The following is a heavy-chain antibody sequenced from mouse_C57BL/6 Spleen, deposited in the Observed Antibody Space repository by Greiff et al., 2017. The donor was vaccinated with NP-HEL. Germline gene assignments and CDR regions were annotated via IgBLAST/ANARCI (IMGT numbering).Heavy chain of an antibody. V-gene: IGHV1-15*01. J-gene: IGHJ2*01. CDR1: GYTFTDYE. D-gene: IGHD1-1*01. CDR2: IDPETGGT. CDR3: TRRGIYYYGSSPFDD. Sequence: QVQLQQSGAELVRPGASVTLSCKASGYTFTDYEMHWVKQTPVHGLEWIGAIDPETGGTAYNQKFKGKAILTADKSSSTAYMELRSLTSEDSAVDYCTRRGIYYYGSSPFDDWGKGTTLTVSS.